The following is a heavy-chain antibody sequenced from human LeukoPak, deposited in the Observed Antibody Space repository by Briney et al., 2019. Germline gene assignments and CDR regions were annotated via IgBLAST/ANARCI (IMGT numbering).Heavy chain of an antibody. CDR1: GFTFSSYA. CDR2: ISGSGGST. Sequence: GGPLRRSCAASGFTFSSYAMSWVRQAPGKGLEWVSAISGSGGSTYHADSVKGRFTISRDNSKNTLYLQMNSLRAEDTAVYYCAKVGPMVRGVPHWGQGTLVTVSS. V-gene: IGHV3-23*01. J-gene: IGHJ4*02. CDR3: AKVGPMVRGVPH. D-gene: IGHD3-10*01.